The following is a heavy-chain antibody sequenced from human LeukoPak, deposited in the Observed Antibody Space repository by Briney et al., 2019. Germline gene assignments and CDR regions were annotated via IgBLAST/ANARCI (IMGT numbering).Heavy chain of an antibody. Sequence: GASVKVSCKASGGTFSSYAIRWVRQAPGQGLEWMGRIIPILGIANYAQKFQGRVTITADKSTSTAYMELSSLRSEDTAVYYCASINAVITRYYYGMDVWGQGTTVTVSS. CDR2: IIPILGIA. D-gene: IGHD3-22*01. J-gene: IGHJ6*02. CDR1: GGTFSSYA. V-gene: IGHV1-69*04. CDR3: ASINAVITRYYYGMDV.